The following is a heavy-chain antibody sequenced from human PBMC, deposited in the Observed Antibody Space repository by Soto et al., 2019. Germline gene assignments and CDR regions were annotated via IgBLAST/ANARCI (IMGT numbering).Heavy chain of an antibody. J-gene: IGHJ6*02. D-gene: IGHD2-2*02. CDR2: ISYDGSNK. Sequence: GGSLRLSCAASGFTFSSYAMHWVRQAPGKGLEWVAVISYDGSNKYYADSVKGRFTISRDNSKNTLYLRMNSLRAEDTAVYYCARELIVVVPAAIRAQEDTDYYGMDVWGQGTTVTVSS. CDR1: GFTFSSYA. CDR3: ARELIVVVPAAIRAQEDTDYYGMDV. V-gene: IGHV3-30-3*01.